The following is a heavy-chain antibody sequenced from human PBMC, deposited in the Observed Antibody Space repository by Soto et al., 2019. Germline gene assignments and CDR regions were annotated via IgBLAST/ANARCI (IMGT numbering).Heavy chain of an antibody. D-gene: IGHD6-13*01. CDR1: GFTFDDYA. CDR2: INWNSGSI. V-gene: IGHV3-9*01. J-gene: IGHJ1*01. Sequence: GGSLRLSCAASGFTFDDYAMHWVRQVPGKGLEWVSGINWNSGSIGYGDSVKGRFAISRDNAKNSLHLQMNSLSAEDTAFYYCVKDESINWYSGHFRHWGQGTLVTVAS. CDR3: VKDESINWYSGHFRH.